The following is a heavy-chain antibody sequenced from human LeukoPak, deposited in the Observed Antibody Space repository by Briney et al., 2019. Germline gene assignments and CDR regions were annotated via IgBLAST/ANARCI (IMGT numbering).Heavy chain of an antibody. J-gene: IGHJ5*02. V-gene: IGHV3-21*01. Sequence: GGSLRLSCAAAGFTFNDYAMSWVRQAPGKGLEWVSSISSSSSYIYYADSVKGRFTISRDNAKNSLYLQMNSLRAEDTAVYYCARGIVGATRWFDPWGQGTLVTVSS. CDR1: GFTFNDYA. CDR2: ISSSSSYI. D-gene: IGHD1-26*01. CDR3: ARGIVGATRWFDP.